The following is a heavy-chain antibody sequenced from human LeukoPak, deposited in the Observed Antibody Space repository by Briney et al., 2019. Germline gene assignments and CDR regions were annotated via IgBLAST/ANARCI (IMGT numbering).Heavy chain of an antibody. CDR1: GGSISNYY. Sequence: SETLSLTCSVSGGSISNYYWSWIRQPPGKGLEWIGYIYNSVRTNYNPSLRSRVTISADTSKNQFCLKLTSVTAADTAVYYCARGYFYWGQGTLVTVSS. D-gene: IGHD1-1*01. CDR2: IYNSVRT. V-gene: IGHV4-59*01. J-gene: IGHJ4*02. CDR3: ARGYFY.